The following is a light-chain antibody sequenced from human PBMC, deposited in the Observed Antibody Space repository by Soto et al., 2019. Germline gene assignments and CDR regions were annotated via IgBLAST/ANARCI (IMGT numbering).Light chain of an antibody. J-gene: IGKJ1*01. V-gene: IGKV4-1*01. CDR3: HHYKTSPQT. CDR2: WAS. Sequence: DIVLTQSPDSLAVSLGERATISCKSSQSVLDRSNNKNYLAWYQQKPRQPPKMLIYWASTRESGVPDRFSGSGSGTDFTLTISGLQSEDLAVYFCHHYKTSPQTFGQWTTVEIK. CDR1: QSVLDRSNNKNY.